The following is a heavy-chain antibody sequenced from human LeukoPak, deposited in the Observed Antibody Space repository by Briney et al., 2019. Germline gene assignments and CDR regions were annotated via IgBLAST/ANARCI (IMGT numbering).Heavy chain of an antibody. D-gene: IGHD5-12*01. CDR1: GFTFDDYA. CDR2: ISGDGGST. Sequence: GGSLRLSCAASGFTFDDYAMHWVRQAPGKDLEWVSLISGDGGSTYYADSVKGRFTISRDNSKNSLYLQMNSLRTEDTALYYCAKDKRYSGYDPFDYWGQGTLVTVSS. CDR3: AKDKRYSGYDPFDY. J-gene: IGHJ4*02. V-gene: IGHV3-43*02.